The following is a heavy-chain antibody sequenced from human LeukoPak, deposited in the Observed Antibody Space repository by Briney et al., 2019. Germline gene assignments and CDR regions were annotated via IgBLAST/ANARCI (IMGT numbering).Heavy chain of an antibody. CDR2: ISSSSSYI. Sequence: PGGSLRLSCAASGFTSSSYSMNWVRQAPGKGLEWVSSISSSSSYIYYADSVKGRFTISRDNAKNSLYLQMNSLRAEDTAVYYCAREPHGGGYGGTPDYWGQGTLVTVSS. CDR3: AREPHGGGYGGTPDY. CDR1: GFTSSSYS. V-gene: IGHV3-21*01. J-gene: IGHJ4*02. D-gene: IGHD4-23*01.